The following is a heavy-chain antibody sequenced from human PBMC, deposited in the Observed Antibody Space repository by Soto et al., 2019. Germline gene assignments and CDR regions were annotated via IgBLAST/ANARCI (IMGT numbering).Heavy chain of an antibody. CDR1: GFTFSSFG. D-gene: IGHD1-26*01. CDR2: ISYDGSNK. CDR3: AKSLGATKAMET. J-gene: IGHJ5*02. Sequence: QVQLVESGGGVVQPGRSLRLSCAASGFTFSSFGMHWVRQAPGKGLEWVAVISYDGSNKDYADSVKGRFTISRDNSKNTLYLHMNSLRAEDTAVYYCAKSLGATKAMETWGQGALVTVSS. V-gene: IGHV3-30*18.